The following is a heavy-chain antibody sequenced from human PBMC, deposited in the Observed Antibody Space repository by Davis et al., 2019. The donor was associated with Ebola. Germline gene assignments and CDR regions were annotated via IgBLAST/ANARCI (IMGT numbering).Heavy chain of an antibody. D-gene: IGHD2-2*01. J-gene: IGHJ3*02. CDR1: GGSISSGGYY. CDR2: IHYSGST. Sequence: MPSETLSLTCSVSGGSISSGGYYWSWIRQHPGKGLEWIGYIHYSGSTYYNPSLKSRVTISVDTSKNQFSVKLSSVTAADTAVYYCARGVEEYQLLSDAFDIWGQGTMVTVSS. CDR3: ARGVEEYQLLSDAFDI. V-gene: IGHV4-31*03.